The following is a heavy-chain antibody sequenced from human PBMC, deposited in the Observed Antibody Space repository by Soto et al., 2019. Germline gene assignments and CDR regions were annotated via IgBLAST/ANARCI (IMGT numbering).Heavy chain of an antibody. J-gene: IGHJ6*02. CDR1: GGSFSGYY. CDR2: INHSGST. D-gene: IGHD6-13*01. CDR3: ARGRSKGSSWYYYYYGMDL. Sequence: KPSETLSLTCAVYGGSFSGYYWSWIRQPPGKGLEWIGEINHSGSTNYNPSLKSRVTISVDTSKNQFSLKLSSVTAADTAVYYCARGRSKGSSWYYYYYGMDLWGQGTTVTVSS. V-gene: IGHV4-34*01.